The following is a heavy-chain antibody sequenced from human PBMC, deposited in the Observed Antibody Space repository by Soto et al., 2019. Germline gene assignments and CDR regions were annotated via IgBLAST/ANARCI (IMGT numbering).Heavy chain of an antibody. V-gene: IGHV4-39*01. J-gene: IGHJ4*02. CDR1: GGSISSSSYY. D-gene: IGHD6-13*01. CDR2: IYYSGST. Sequence: QLQLQESGPGLVKPSETLSLTCTVSGGSISSSSYYWGWIRQPPGKGLEWIGSIYYSGSTYYNPYLKSRVTISVDTSKNQFSLKLSSVTAADTAVYYCARGGQQLVQFDYWGQGTLVTVSS. CDR3: ARGGQQLVQFDY.